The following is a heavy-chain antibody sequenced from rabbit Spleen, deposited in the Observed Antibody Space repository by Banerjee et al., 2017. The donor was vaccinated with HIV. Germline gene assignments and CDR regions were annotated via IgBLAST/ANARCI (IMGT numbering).Heavy chain of an antibody. Sequence: QQQLEESGGGLVKPGGTLTLTCKASGFDFNTYSMSWVRQAPGKGLEWIGYIVPIFGVTYYANWVNGRFTISSHNAQNTLYLQLNSLTAADTATYFCVREAGYGGYGDANLWGPGTLVTVS. CDR1: GFDFNTYS. CDR3: VREAGYGGYGDANL. J-gene: IGHJ4*01. V-gene: IGHV1S43*01. CDR2: IVPIFGVT. D-gene: IGHD6-1*01.